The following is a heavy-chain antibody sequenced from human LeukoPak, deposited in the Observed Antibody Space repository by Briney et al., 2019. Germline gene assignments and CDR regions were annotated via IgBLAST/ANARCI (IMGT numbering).Heavy chain of an antibody. Sequence: GGSLRLSCAASGFTFSSYGMHWVRQAPGKGLEWVAFIRYDGSNKYYADSVKGRFTISRDNSKNTLYLQMNSLRAEDTAVYYCAKPPAARPSLNYDSSGYPTRPLDYWGQGTLVTVSS. V-gene: IGHV3-30*02. CDR3: AKPPAARPSLNYDSSGYPTRPLDY. CDR2: IRYDGSNK. CDR1: GFTFSSYG. J-gene: IGHJ4*02. D-gene: IGHD3-22*01.